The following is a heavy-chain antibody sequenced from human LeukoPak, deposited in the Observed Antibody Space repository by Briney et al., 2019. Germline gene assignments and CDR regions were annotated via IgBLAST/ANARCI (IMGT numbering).Heavy chain of an antibody. D-gene: IGHD3-16*01. J-gene: IGHJ3*02. Sequence: SETLPLTCTVSGGSISSYYWSWIRQPPGKGLEWIGYIYYSGSTNYNPSLKSRVTISVDTSKNQSSLKLSSVTAADTAVYYCARDGANAFDIWGQGTMVTVSS. CDR3: ARDGANAFDI. V-gene: IGHV4-59*01. CDR1: GGSISSYY. CDR2: IYYSGST.